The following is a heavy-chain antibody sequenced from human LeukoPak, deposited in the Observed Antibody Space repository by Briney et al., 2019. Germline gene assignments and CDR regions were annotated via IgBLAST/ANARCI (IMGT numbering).Heavy chain of an antibody. D-gene: IGHD3-22*01. V-gene: IGHV4-38-2*02. CDR3: ARVDTMTRGADAFDI. Sequence: SETLSLTCTVSGYSISSGYYWGWIRQPPGKGLEWIGSIYHSGSTYYNPSLKSRVTISVDTSKNQFSLKLSSVTAADTAVYYCARVDTMTRGADAFDIWGQGTMVTASS. J-gene: IGHJ3*02. CDR1: GYSISSGYY. CDR2: IYHSGST.